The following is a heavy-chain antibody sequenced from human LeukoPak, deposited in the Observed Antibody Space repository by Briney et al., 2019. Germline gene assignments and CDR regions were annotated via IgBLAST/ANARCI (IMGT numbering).Heavy chain of an antibody. Sequence: SETLSLTCSVSGGSISNYFWTWIRQPPGKGLEWIGYIYSSGSTYYNPSLKSRVTISVDTSKNRFSLKLSTVTAADTAVYYCARRPTGDPKFDYWGQGALVTVSS. J-gene: IGHJ4*02. V-gene: IGHV4-59*08. D-gene: IGHD7-27*01. CDR2: IYSSGST. CDR3: ARRPTGDPKFDY. CDR1: GGSISNYF.